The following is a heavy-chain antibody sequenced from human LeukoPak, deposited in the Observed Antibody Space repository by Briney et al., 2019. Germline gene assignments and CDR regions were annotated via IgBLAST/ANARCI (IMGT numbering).Heavy chain of an antibody. V-gene: IGHV1-2*02. CDR3: ARDDHDSSGAKPDY. Sequence: ASVKVSCKASGYTFTGYYMHWVRQAPGQGLEWMGWINPNSGGTNYAQKFQGGVTMTRDTSISTAYMELRSLRSDDTAVYYCARDDHDSSGAKPDYWGQGTLVTVSS. J-gene: IGHJ4*02. D-gene: IGHD3-22*01. CDR2: INPNSGGT. CDR1: GYTFTGYY.